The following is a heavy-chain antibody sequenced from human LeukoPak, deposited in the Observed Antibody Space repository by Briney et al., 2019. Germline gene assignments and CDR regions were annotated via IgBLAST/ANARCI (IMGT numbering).Heavy chain of an antibody. J-gene: IGHJ6*03. D-gene: IGHD3-3*01. V-gene: IGHV1-46*01. CDR2: INPSGGST. Sequence: EASVKVSCKASGYTFTSYYMHGVRQAPGQGLEWMGIINPSGGSTSYAQKFQGRVTMTRDMSTSTVYMELSSLRSEDTAVYYCARDHYDFWSGYPKSYYMDVWGKGTTVTVSS. CDR1: GYTFTSYY. CDR3: ARDHYDFWSGYPKSYYMDV.